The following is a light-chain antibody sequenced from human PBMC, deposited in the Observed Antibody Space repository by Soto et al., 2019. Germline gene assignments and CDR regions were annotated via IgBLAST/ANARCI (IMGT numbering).Light chain of an antibody. J-gene: IGLJ2*01. Sequence: QSALTQPRSVSGSPGQSVTISCTGTSSDVGGYNFVSWYQHHPGKAPKLIIYDVTKRPSGVPDRFSGSKSGNTASLTISGLQAGDEADYYCFSYAGSYTLGVFGGGTKLTVL. CDR2: DVT. CDR3: FSYAGSYTLGV. CDR1: SSDVGGYNF. V-gene: IGLV2-11*01.